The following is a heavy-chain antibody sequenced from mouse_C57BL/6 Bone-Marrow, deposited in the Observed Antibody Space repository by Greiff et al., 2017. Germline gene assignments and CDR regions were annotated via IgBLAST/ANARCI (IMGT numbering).Heavy chain of an antibody. Sequence: VQLQQPGAELVRPGASVKLSCTASGFNFTNYCMHWVKQRPGRGLEWIGWIDPDHGDTKYTSKFKGKATITADTASNTAYLQLSSLTSEDTAVYYCTTDSAPLLYWGQGTTLTVSA. J-gene: IGHJ2*01. D-gene: IGHD2-10*01. CDR2: IDPDHGDT. V-gene: IGHV14-4*01. CDR1: GFNFTNYC. CDR3: TTDSAPLLY.